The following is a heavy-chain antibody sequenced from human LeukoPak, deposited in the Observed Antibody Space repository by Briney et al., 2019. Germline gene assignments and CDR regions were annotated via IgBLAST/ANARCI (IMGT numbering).Heavy chain of an antibody. CDR1: GFSYSDYY. CDR2: ISGSGTTI. D-gene: IGHD6-13*01. J-gene: IGHJ4*02. V-gene: IGHV3-11*01. Sequence: GGSLRLSCAASGFSYSDYYMSWIRQTPGKGLAWVAYISGSGTTIYYADSVNGRFTISRDNARKSLSLQMNSLTAEDAALYYCARVRIAEVGYYYFDHWGQGTLVTVSS. CDR3: ARVRIAEVGYYYFDH.